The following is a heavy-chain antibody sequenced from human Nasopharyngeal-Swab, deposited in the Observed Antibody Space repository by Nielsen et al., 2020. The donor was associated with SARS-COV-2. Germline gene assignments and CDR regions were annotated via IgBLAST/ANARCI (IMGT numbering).Heavy chain of an antibody. J-gene: IGHJ4*02. D-gene: IGHD4-17*01. CDR1: GGSFSGYY. Sequence: SETLSLTCAVPGGSFSGYYWSWIRQPPGKGLEWIGEINHSGSTNYNPSLKSRVTISVDTSKNQFSLKLSSVTAADTAVYYCARGNGAFDYWGQGTLVTVSS. V-gene: IGHV4-34*01. CDR2: INHSGST. CDR3: ARGNGAFDY.